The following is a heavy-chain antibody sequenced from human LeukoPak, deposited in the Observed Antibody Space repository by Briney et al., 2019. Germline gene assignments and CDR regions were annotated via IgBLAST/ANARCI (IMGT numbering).Heavy chain of an antibody. CDR3: ARVYMSKIPFS. J-gene: IGHJ4*02. CDR1: GFTFDAYG. V-gene: IGHV3-20*04. Sequence: PGGSLRLSCAASGFTFDAYGMTWVRQAPGKGLEWVSGINWSGGSTGYADSVKGRFTISRDNAKNSLYLQMNSLRAEDTALYYCARVYMSKIPFSWGQGTLATVSS. CDR2: INWSGGST. D-gene: IGHD3-10*01.